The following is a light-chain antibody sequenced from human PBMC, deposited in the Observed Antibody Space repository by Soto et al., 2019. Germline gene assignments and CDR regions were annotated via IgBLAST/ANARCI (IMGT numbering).Light chain of an antibody. CDR3: QQYNSYSPLT. CDR1: QNVRTF. J-gene: IGKJ4*01. V-gene: IGKV3-11*01. CDR2: GAS. Sequence: EVVLTQSPATLSLSPGERATLSCRASQNVRTFLDWYQQKPGQAPRLLIYGASNRATGIPARFSGSGSGTDFTLTISSLQPDDYATYYCQQYNSYSPLTFGGGTKVEIK.